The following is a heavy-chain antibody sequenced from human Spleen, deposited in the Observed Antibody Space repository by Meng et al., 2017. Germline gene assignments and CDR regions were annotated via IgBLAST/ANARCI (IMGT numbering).Heavy chain of an antibody. V-gene: IGHV1-69*06. CDR2: FITIFGTA. CDR3: AREGVAVAPWFDP. Sequence: AQVVPARADVKKPRSLVWVTCKACGCSFSSDAIRWMRQAPGRGVELIGRFITIFGTADYAQKFQGRVTITADKSTSTAYMELSSLTSEDTAVYYCAREGVAVAPWFDPWGQGTLVTVSS. D-gene: IGHD6-19*01. CDR1: GCSFSSDA. J-gene: IGHJ5*02.